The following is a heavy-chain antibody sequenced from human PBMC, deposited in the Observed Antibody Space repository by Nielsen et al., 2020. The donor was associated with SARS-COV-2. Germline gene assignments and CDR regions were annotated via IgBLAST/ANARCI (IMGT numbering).Heavy chain of an antibody. CDR1: GGSISPNY. J-gene: IGHJ5*01. V-gene: IGHV4-4*07. D-gene: IGHD2-2*01. CDR2: MYISGTS. Sequence: SETLSLTFTVPGGSISPNYWSWIRQPPGKGLEWIGRMYISGTSNYNPSLRSRVTMSLDTAKNQFSLKLSSVTAADTAVYYCARSSSYASAWFVSGGQGTLVTVSS. CDR3: ARSSSYASAWFVS.